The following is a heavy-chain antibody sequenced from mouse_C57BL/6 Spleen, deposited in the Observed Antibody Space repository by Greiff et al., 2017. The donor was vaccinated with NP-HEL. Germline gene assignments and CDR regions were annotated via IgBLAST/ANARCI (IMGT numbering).Heavy chain of an antibody. J-gene: IGHJ2*01. CDR1: GYAFSSSW. D-gene: IGHD1-1*01. Sequence: VQLQQSGPELVKPGASVKISCKASGYAFSSSWMNWVKQRPGKGLEWIGRIYPGDGDTNYNGKFKGKATLTADKSSSTAYMELRSLTSEDSAVYFCEAYGSSQFDYWGQGTTLTVSS. V-gene: IGHV1-82*01. CDR2: IYPGDGDT. CDR3: EAYGSSQFDY.